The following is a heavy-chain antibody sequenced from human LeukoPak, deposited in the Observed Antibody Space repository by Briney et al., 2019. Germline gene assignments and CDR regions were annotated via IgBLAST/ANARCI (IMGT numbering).Heavy chain of an antibody. V-gene: IGHV3-74*01. CDR3: ARAREGSWYGQFDY. J-gene: IGHJ4*02. Sequence: PGGSLRLSCAASGFTFSSYWMHWVRQAPGKGLVWVSRINSDGSSTSYADSVKGRFTISRDNAKNTLYLQMNSLRAEDTAVYYCARAREGSWYGQFDYWGQGTLVIVSS. CDR1: GFTFSSYW. CDR2: INSDGSST. D-gene: IGHD6-13*01.